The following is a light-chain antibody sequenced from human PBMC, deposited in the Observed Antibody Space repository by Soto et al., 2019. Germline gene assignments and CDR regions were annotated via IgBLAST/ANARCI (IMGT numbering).Light chain of an antibody. CDR3: HQRSNWPPYT. CDR1: QSVSSY. J-gene: IGKJ2*01. Sequence: EIVLTQSPATLSLSPGERATLSCRASQSVSSYLAWYQQKPGQGPRLLIYDASNRATGIPARFSGSGSGTDFTLTISSLELDDFAVYYCHQRSNWPPYTFGQGTKLEIK. V-gene: IGKV3-11*01. CDR2: DAS.